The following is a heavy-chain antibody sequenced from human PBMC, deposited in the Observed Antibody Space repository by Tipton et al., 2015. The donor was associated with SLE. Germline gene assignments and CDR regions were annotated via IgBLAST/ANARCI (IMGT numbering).Heavy chain of an antibody. D-gene: IGHD2-2*01. V-gene: IGHV4-38-2*02. CDR2: IFHSGNT. Sequence: GLVKPSETLSLTCSVSDYSVSSGFFWGWIRQSPGKGLEWIASIFHSGNTYYNPSLKSRVTISVDTSTNQFSLKLTSVTAADTAVYYCAGATRGGYFDYWGQGTLVTVSS. CDR1: DYSVSSGFF. CDR3: AGATRGGYFDY. J-gene: IGHJ4*02.